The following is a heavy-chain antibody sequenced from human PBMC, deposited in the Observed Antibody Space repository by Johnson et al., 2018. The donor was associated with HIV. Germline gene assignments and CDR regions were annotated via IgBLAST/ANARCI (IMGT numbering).Heavy chain of an antibody. CDR3: ASRSYGYVRHAFDI. CDR1: GFTFSSYW. D-gene: IGHD5-18*01. J-gene: IGHJ3*02. V-gene: IGHV3-7*02. Sequence: MLLVESGGGLVQPGGSLRLSCAASGFTFSSYWMSWVRQAPGKGLEWVANIKQDGREKYYVDSVKGRFTISRDNAKNSLYLQMNSLRAEDTAVYYCASRSYGYVRHAFDIWGQGTMVTVSS. CDR2: IKQDGREK.